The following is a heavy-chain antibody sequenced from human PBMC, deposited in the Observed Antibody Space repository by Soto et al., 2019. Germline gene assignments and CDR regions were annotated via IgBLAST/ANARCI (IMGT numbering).Heavy chain of an antibody. CDR3: AKVGDGDGSGSYYKAPFDY. J-gene: IGHJ4*02. D-gene: IGHD3-10*01. Sequence: QVQLVESGGGVVQPGRSLRLSCAASGFTFSSYGMHWVRQAPGKGLEWVAVISYDGSNKYYADSVKGRFTISRDNSENTLYLQMNSLRADDTAVYYCAKVGDGDGSGSYYKAPFDYWGQGTLVTVSS. CDR1: GFTFSSYG. CDR2: ISYDGSNK. V-gene: IGHV3-30*18.